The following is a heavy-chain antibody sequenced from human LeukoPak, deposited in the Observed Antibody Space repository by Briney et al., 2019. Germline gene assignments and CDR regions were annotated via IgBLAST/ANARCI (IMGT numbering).Heavy chain of an antibody. J-gene: IGHJ4*02. Sequence: PGGSLRLSCSASGFTFSSNYMSWVRRAPGKGLEWVAIIYSDRRTFHAVSVQGRFTISRDDSKNTLFLQMDSLRAEDTAIYYCARDSAFSSYSYWGQGALVTVSS. D-gene: IGHD2-15*01. CDR2: IYSDRRT. CDR1: GFTFSSNY. CDR3: ARDSAFSSYSY. V-gene: IGHV3-53*01.